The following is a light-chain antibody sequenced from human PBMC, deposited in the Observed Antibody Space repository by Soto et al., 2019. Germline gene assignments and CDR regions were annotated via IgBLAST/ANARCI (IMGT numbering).Light chain of an antibody. Sequence: QSALTQPPSASGSPGQSVTISCTGTSSDVGGYNYVSWYQQHPGKAPKLMIYEVSKRPSGVPDRFSGSKSGNTASLTVSGLQAEDEADYYCGAWDESLNGYVFGTGTKLTVL. V-gene: IGLV2-8*01. CDR3: GAWDESLNGYV. CDR1: SSDVGGYNY. CDR2: EVS. J-gene: IGLJ1*01.